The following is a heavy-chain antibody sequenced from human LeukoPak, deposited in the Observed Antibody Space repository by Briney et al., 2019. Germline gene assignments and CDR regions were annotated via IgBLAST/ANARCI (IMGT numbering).Heavy chain of an antibody. V-gene: IGHV3-30*18. D-gene: IGHD3-3*01. Sequence: HPGGSLRLSCAASGFTFSSYWMHWVRQAPGKGLEWVAVISYDGSNKYYADSVKGRFTISRDNSKNTLYLQMNSLRAEDTAVYYCAKGRGRRTIFGVDRYYYGMDVWGQGTTVTVSS. CDR1: GFTFSSYW. J-gene: IGHJ6*02. CDR2: ISYDGSNK. CDR3: AKGRGRRTIFGVDRYYYGMDV.